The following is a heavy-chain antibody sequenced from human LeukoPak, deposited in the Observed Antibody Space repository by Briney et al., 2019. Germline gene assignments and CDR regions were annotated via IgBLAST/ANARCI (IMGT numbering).Heavy chain of an antibody. CDR2: ISYDGSNK. D-gene: IGHD6-13*01. V-gene: IGHV3-30*18. Sequence: GGSLRLSCAASGFTFSSYGMHWVRPAPGKGLEWVAVISYDGSNKYYADSVKGRFTISRDNSKNTLYLQMNSLKAEDTAVYYCAKDLGPHGIAAAGSWGQGTLVTVSS. J-gene: IGHJ4*02. CDR1: GFTFSSYG. CDR3: AKDLGPHGIAAAGS.